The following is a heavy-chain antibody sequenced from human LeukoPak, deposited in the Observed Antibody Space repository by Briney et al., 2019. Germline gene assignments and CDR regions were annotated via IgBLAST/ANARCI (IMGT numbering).Heavy chain of an antibody. D-gene: IGHD2-15*01. CDR1: SGSFSGYY. CDR3: ATTQDCSGGSCPLNWFDP. CDR2: INHSGRT. V-gene: IGHV4-34*01. Sequence: PSETLSLTCAVYSGSFSGYYWSWIRQPPGKGLEWIGEINHSGRTTYNASLKSRVTISIDTSKNQFSLKLSSVTAADTAMYYCATTQDCSGGSCPLNWFDPWGQGTLVTVS. J-gene: IGHJ5*02.